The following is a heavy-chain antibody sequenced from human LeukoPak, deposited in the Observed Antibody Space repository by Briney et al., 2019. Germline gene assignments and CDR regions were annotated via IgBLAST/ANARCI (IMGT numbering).Heavy chain of an antibody. Sequence: SVMVSCKASGYTFTSYAITWVRQAPGQGLEWMGRIIPIFGTANYAQKFQGRVTITTDESTSTAYMELSSLRSEDTAVYYCARDSDYDISTGNDYWGQGTLVTVSS. J-gene: IGHJ4*02. V-gene: IGHV1-69*05. CDR1: GYTFTSYA. D-gene: IGHD3-9*01. CDR2: IIPIFGTA. CDR3: ARDSDYDISTGNDY.